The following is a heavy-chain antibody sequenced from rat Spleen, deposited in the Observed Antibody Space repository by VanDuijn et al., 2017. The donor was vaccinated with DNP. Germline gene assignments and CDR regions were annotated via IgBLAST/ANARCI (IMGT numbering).Heavy chain of an antibody. V-gene: IGHV5-7*01. CDR3: STLNYYASLSGYFDY. CDR2: ISYDGSRI. J-gene: IGHJ2*01. D-gene: IGHD1-12*01. CDR1: GFTFSDYY. Sequence: EVQLVESGGGLVQPGRSLKLSCAASGFTFSDYYMAWVRQAPTKGLEWVATISYDGSRIYYRDSVKGRFTISRDYAKPTLYLQMDSLRSEDTATYYCSTLNYYASLSGYFDYWGQGVMVTVSS.